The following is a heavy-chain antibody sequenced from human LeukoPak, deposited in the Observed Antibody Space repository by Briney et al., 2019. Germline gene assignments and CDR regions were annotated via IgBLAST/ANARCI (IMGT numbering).Heavy chain of an antibody. CDR3: AREAVLQFHWFDP. V-gene: IGHV4-61*02. Sequence: SQTLSLTCTVSGGSISSGSYYWSWIRQPAGKGLEWIGRIYTSGSTNYNPSLKSRVTISVDTSKNQFSLKLSSVTAADTAVYYCAREAVLQFHWFDPWGQGTLVTVSS. CDR2: IYTSGST. J-gene: IGHJ5*02. D-gene: IGHD3-3*01. CDR1: GGSISSGSYY.